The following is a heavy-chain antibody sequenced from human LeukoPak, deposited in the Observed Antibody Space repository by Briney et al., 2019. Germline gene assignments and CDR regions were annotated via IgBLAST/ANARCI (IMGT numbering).Heavy chain of an antibody. Sequence: ASVKVSCKASGYTFTSYGIKWVRQATGQGLEWMGWMNPNSGNTGYAQNFQGRVTMTRNTSISTAYMELSSLRSEDTAVYYCARPAESCSSSSCSPNDAFDNWGQGTMVIVSS. V-gene: IGHV1-8*01. CDR1: GYTFTSYG. CDR3: ARPAESCSSSSCSPNDAFDN. D-gene: IGHD2-15*01. J-gene: IGHJ3*02. CDR2: MNPNSGNT.